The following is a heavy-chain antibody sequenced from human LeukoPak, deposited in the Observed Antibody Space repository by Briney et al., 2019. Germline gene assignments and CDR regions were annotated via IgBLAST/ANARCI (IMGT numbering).Heavy chain of an antibody. CDR1: GFTFSSYS. J-gene: IGHJ4*02. CDR2: ISSSSSTI. CDR3: AREEGDGDQLSDYFDY. Sequence: PGGSLRLSCAASGFTFSSYSMNWVRQAPGKGLEWVSYISSSSSTIYYADSVKGRFTISRDNAKNSLYLQMNSLRAEDTAVYYCAREEGDGDQLSDYFDYWGQGTLVTVSS. D-gene: IGHD4-17*01. V-gene: IGHV3-48*01.